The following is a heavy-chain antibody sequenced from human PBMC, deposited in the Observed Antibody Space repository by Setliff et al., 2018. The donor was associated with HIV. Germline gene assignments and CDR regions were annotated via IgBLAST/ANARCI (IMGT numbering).Heavy chain of an antibody. J-gene: IGHJ4*02. CDR3: ARRGNYYASAFDY. Sequence: VSCKASGYTFTSYGISWVRQAPGQGLEWMGWISPATDKTNYAQKLQGRLTMTTDTSTSTAYMDLRSLRSDDTAVYYCARRGNYYASAFDYWGQGTLVTVSS. D-gene: IGHD3-10*01. CDR2: ISPATDKT. CDR1: GYTFTSYG. V-gene: IGHV1-18*01.